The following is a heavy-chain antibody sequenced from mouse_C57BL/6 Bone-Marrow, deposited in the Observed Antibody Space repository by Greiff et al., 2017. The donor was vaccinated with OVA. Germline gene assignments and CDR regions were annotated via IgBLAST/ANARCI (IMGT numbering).Heavy chain of an antibody. Sequence: VQLQQSGPELVKPGASVKIPCKASGYTFTDYNMDWVKQSHGKSLEWIGDINPNNGGTFYNQKFKGKATLTVDKSSSTAYLELRSLTSEDTAVYYCARSDGYYVDWFAYWGQGTLVTVSA. V-gene: IGHV1-18*01. D-gene: IGHD2-3*01. CDR3: ARSDGYYVDWFAY. CDR2: INPNNGGT. J-gene: IGHJ3*01. CDR1: GYTFTDYN.